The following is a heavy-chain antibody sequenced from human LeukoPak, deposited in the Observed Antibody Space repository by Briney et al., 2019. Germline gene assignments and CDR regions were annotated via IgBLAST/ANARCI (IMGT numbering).Heavy chain of an antibody. CDR2: INHSGST. CDR3: ARGQVSITMIVVVINAFDT. J-gene: IGHJ3*02. V-gene: IGHV4-34*01. CDR1: GGSFSGYY. Sequence: PSETLSLTCAVYGGSFSGYYWSWIRQPPGKGLEWIGEINHSGSTNYNPSLKSRVTISVDTSKNQFSLKLSSVTAADTAVYYCARGQVSITMIVVVINAFDTWGQGTMVTVSS. D-gene: IGHD3-22*01.